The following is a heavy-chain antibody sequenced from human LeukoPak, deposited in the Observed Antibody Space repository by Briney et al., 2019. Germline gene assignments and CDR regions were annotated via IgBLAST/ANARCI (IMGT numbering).Heavy chain of an antibody. CDR2: IIPIFGTA. J-gene: IGHJ4*02. Sequence: SVKVSCKASGGTFSSYAISWVRQAPGQGLEWMGGIIPIFGTANYAQKFQGRVTITTDESTSTAYMELSSLRSDDTAVYYCARGDSSGYFAPLYFDYWGQGTLVTVSS. CDR3: ARGDSSGYFAPLYFDY. V-gene: IGHV1-69*05. D-gene: IGHD3-22*01. CDR1: GGTFSSYA.